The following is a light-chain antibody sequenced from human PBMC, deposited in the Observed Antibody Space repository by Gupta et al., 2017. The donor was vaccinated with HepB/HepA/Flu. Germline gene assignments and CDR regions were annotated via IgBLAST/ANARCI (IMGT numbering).Light chain of an antibody. CDR3: QQRSNWPCT. J-gene: IGKJ5*01. CDR2: DAS. CDR1: QSVSSY. V-gene: IGKV3-11*01. Sequence: ETVFTQSPSTLSLSPGERATLSCRASQSVSSYFAWYQQNPGQAPRLLIYDASNTATGLPARFSGSGSATDITLTISILDPEDFAVYYCQQRSNWPCTFGQGTQVEIK.